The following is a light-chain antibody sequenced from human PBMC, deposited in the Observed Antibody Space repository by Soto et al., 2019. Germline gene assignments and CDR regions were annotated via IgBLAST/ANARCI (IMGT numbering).Light chain of an antibody. V-gene: IGKV3D-15*01. CDR3: QRYDDWPLT. CDR1: QSVSTN. Sequence: EILMTQSPATLSVSPGERATLSCRTRQSVSTNLAWYQQKPGQAPSLLIYYASTRASGIPARFSGSGSGTDVTLTITSLQSEDFALYYCQRYDDWPLTFGGGTKVEIK. CDR2: YAS. J-gene: IGKJ4*01.